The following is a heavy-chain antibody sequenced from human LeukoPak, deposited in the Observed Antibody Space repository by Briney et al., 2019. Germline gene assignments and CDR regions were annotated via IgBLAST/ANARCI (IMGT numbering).Heavy chain of an antibody. CDR3: ARAGTRVGSFDY. D-gene: IGHD4-23*01. V-gene: IGHV4-31*03. CDR2: IYSSGST. Sequence: SETLSLTCTVSGGSISSGGYYWSWIRQHPGKGLEWIGYIYSSGSTYYNPSLRSRVNISGDTSKNQFSLNLSSVTAADTAIYYCARAGTRVGSFDYWGQGTPGTVSS. CDR1: GGSISSGGYY. J-gene: IGHJ4*02.